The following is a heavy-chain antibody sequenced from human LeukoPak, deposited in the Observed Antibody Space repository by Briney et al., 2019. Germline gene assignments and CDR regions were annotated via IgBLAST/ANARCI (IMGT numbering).Heavy chain of an antibody. V-gene: IGHV3-21*01. CDR1: GFTFSSYS. Sequence: GGSLRLSCAASGFTFSSYSMNWVRQAPGKGLEWVSSISSSSSYIYYADSVKGRFTISRDNAKNSLYLRMNSLRAEDTAVYYCARGDCSGGSCYYYYYGMDVWGKGTTVTVSS. CDR2: ISSSSSYI. J-gene: IGHJ6*04. CDR3: ARGDCSGGSCYYYYYGMDV. D-gene: IGHD2-15*01.